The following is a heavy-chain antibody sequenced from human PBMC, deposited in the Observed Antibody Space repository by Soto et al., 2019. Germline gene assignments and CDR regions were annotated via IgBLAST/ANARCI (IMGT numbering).Heavy chain of an antibody. Sequence: QVQLVQSGAVVKKPGSSVKFSCKASGGTFSSFAISWVRQAPGQGLEWMGGFSPICGTANYEQKFQGRVTITADESTSTAYMELSSLISEDTAVYYCARDAVLLNYYYYYGMDVWGHGTTVTVSS. CDR1: GGTFSSFA. CDR3: ARDAVLLNYYYYYGMDV. CDR2: FSPICGTA. J-gene: IGHJ6*02. V-gene: IGHV1-69*01. D-gene: IGHD1-26*01.